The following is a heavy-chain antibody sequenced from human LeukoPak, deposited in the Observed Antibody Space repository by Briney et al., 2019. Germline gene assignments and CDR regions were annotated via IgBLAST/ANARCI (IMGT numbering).Heavy chain of an antibody. V-gene: IGHV4-59*01. CDR2: IYYSGST. CDR1: GGSISSYY. Sequence: SETLPLTCTVSGGSISSYYWSWIRQPPGKGLEWIGYIYYSGSTNYNPSLKSRVTISVDTSKNQFSLKLSSVTAADTAVYYCARYSGYDGADYWGQGTLVTVSS. CDR3: ARYSGYDGADY. D-gene: IGHD5-12*01. J-gene: IGHJ4*02.